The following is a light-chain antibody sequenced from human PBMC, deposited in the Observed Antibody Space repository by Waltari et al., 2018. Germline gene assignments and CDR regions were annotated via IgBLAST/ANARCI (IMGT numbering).Light chain of an antibody. J-gene: IGKJ4*01. CDR1: QSVSTIS. CDR3: QQYDGIVVT. Sequence: EIVLTQSPCTLSLSPGERATLSCRASQSVSTISLTWYQQKPGQAPRLLIYGTSSRATGIPDRFSGSGSGTDFTLTISRLQPEDFAIYYCQQYDGIVVTFGGGTKVEI. CDR2: GTS. V-gene: IGKV3-20*01.